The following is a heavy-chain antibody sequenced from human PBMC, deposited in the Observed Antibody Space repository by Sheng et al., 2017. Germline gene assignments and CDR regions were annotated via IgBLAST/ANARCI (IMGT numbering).Heavy chain of an antibody. CDR3: ARETPRRVALAATNWFDP. CDR2: INPNSGGT. CDR1: GYTFTGYY. V-gene: IGHV1-2*02. Sequence: QVQLVQSGAEVKKPGASVKVSCKASGYTFTGYYMHWVRQAPGQGLEWMGWINPNSGGTNYAQKFQGRVTMTRDTSISTAYMELSRLRSDDTAVYFCARETPRRVALAATNWFDPWGQGTLVTVSS. D-gene: IGHD2-15*01. J-gene: IGHJ5*02.